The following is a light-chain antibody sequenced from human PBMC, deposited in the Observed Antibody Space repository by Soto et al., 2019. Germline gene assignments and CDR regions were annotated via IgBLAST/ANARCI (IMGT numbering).Light chain of an antibody. CDR1: QSISSW. CDR2: KAS. Sequence: DIQMTQSPSTLSASVGDRVTITCRASQSISSWLAWYQQKPGKAPKLLIYKASSLESGVPSRFSGSVSGTELTLTISSLQPDDFANYYCQQYNSSPYTFGQGTKLEIK. V-gene: IGKV1-5*03. CDR3: QQYNSSPYT. J-gene: IGKJ2*01.